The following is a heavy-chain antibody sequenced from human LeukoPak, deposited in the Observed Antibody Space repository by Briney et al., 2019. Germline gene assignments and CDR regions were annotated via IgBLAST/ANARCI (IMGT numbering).Heavy chain of an antibody. CDR2: ISYDGSNK. J-gene: IGHJ6*02. CDR3: ARAARGSSYYYDSSGYYYGHYYYYGMDV. D-gene: IGHD3-22*01. CDR1: GFTFSSYA. V-gene: IGHV3-30-3*01. Sequence: GRSLRLSCEASGFTFSSYAMHWVRQAPGKGLEWVAVISYDGSNKYYADSVKGRLTISRDNSKNTLYLQMNSLRAEDTAVYYCARAARGSSYYYDSSGYYYGHYYYYGMDVWGQGTTVTVSS.